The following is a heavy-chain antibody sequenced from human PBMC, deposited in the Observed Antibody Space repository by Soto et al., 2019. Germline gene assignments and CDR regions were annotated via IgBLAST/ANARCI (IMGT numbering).Heavy chain of an antibody. Sequence: PSETLALTCAVSGCSISSGYYWGWIRQPPGKGLEWIGSIYHSGSTYYNPSLKSRVTISVDTSKNQFSLKLSSVTAADTAVYYCARGIDIVVVVAATPVWFDPWGQGTLVTVSS. J-gene: IGHJ5*02. CDR3: ARGIDIVVVVAATPVWFDP. CDR2: IYHSGST. V-gene: IGHV4-38-2*01. D-gene: IGHD2-15*01. CDR1: GCSISSGYY.